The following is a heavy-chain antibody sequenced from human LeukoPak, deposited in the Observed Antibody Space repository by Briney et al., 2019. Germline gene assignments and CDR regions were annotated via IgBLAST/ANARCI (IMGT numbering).Heavy chain of an antibody. CDR3: AKGLRYFDWLTNFDY. D-gene: IGHD3-9*01. V-gene: IGHV3-23*01. CDR1: GFTFSSYA. CDR2: ISGSGGST. J-gene: IGHJ4*02. Sequence: GGSLRLSCAASGFTFSSYAMSWVRQAPGKGLEWVSAISGSGGSTYYADSVKRRFTISRDNSKNTLYLQMNSLRAEDTAVYYCAKGLRYFDWLTNFDYWGQGTLVTVSS.